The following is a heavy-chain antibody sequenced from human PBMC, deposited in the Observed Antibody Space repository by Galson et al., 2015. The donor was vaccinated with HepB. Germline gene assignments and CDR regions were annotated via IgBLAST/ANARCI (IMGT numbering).Heavy chain of an antibody. CDR2: IWYDGSNK. Sequence: SLRLSCAASGFTFDDYAMHWVRQAPGKGLEWVAVIWYDGSNKYYADSVKGRFTISRDNSKNTLYLQMNSLRAEDTAVYYCARADNSGYDYYYYYGMDVWGQGTTVTVSS. J-gene: IGHJ6*02. D-gene: IGHD5-12*01. CDR1: GFTFDDYA. CDR3: ARADNSGYDYYYYYGMDV. V-gene: IGHV3-33*08.